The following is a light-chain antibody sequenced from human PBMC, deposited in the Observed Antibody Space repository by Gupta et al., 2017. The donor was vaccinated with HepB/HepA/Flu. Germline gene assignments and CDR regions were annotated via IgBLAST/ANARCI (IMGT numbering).Light chain of an antibody. CDR3: QQEDSTPFT. CDR2: WAS. CDR1: QSVLYSSNNKNY. V-gene: IGKV4-1*01. Sequence: DIVMTQSPDSLAVSLGERATINCKSSQSVLYSSNNKNYLAWYQQKPGQPPKLLIYWASTRESGVPDRFSGSGSGTDFTLTISSLQAEDVAVYYCQQEDSTPFTFGQGTQLDIK. J-gene: IGKJ5*01.